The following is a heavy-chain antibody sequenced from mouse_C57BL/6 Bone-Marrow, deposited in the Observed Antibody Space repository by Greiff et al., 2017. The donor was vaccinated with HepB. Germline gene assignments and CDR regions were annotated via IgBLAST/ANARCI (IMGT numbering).Heavy chain of an antibody. D-gene: IGHD3-2*02. CDR3: ARRGQLRYYAMDY. J-gene: IGHJ4*01. Sequence: EVQGVESGGGLVQPGGSLKLSCAASGFTFSDYYMYWVRQTPEKRLEWVAYISNGGGSTYYPDTVKGRFTISRDNAKNTLYLQMSRPKSEDTAMYYCARRGQLRYYAMDYWGQGTSVTVSS. CDR2: ISNGGGST. V-gene: IGHV5-12*01. CDR1: GFTFSDYY.